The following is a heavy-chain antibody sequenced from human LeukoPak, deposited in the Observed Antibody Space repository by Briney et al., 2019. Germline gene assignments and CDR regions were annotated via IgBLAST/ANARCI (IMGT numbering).Heavy chain of an antibody. CDR3: ARVSAPPDYGDYVSENWFDP. J-gene: IGHJ5*02. D-gene: IGHD4-17*01. CDR2: IGAYNKR. Sequence: GASVKVSCKASGYTFTSYGINWVRQAPGQGLEWMGWIGAYNKRNYAQKFQGRVTMTTDTSTSTAYMELRNLRSDDTAVYYCARVSAPPDYGDYVSENWFDPWGQGTLVTVSS. CDR1: GYTFTSYG. V-gene: IGHV1-18*01.